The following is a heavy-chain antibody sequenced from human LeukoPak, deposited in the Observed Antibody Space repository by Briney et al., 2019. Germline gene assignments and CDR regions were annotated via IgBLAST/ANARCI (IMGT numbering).Heavy chain of an antibody. CDR1: GYTFTSYD. J-gene: IGHJ6*03. CDR3: ARVTMVRGVMALGTFSLTRYYYYYMDV. D-gene: IGHD3-10*01. Sequence: ASVKVSCKASGYTFTSYDINWVRQATGQGLEWMGWMNPNSGNTGYAQKFQGRVTMTRNTSISTAYMELSSLRSEDTAVYYCARVTMVRGVMALGTFSLTRYYYYYMDVRGKGTTVTVSS. CDR2: MNPNSGNT. V-gene: IGHV1-8*01.